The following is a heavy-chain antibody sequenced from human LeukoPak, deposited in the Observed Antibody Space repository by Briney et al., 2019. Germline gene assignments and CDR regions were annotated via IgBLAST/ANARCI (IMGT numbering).Heavy chain of an antibody. Sequence: PGRSRRLSCSGSGARFSGLWMHWVRQAPGKGLDCVATIKYDGSEKYYVDSVKGRFTISRDDAKNSLYLQMNSLRAEDTAVYYWARRNWFDPWGQGTLVIVSS. D-gene: IGHD2/OR15-2a*01. CDR1: GARFSGLW. J-gene: IGHJ5*02. CDR3: ARRNWFDP. V-gene: IGHV3-7*05. CDR2: IKYDGSEK.